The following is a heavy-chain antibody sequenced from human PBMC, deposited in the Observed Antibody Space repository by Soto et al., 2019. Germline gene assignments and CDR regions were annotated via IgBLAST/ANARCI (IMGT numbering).Heavy chain of an antibody. Sequence: QVQLQESGPGLVKPSETLSLNCSVSGGSIGPYFWGWIRQPPGKGLEWIGHIYYSGSTSYNPSLRRRVTISLDTSKNQFSLRLRSVSAADTAVYYCARSYGDLPDYWGQGTLVTVSS. CDR1: GGSIGPYF. CDR2: IYYSGST. D-gene: IGHD4-17*01. CDR3: ARSYGDLPDY. V-gene: IGHV4-59*08. J-gene: IGHJ4*02.